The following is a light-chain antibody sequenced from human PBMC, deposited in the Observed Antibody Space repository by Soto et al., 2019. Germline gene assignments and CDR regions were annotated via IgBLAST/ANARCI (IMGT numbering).Light chain of an antibody. J-gene: IGLJ2*01. V-gene: IGLV2-8*01. Sequence: QSVLTQPPSASGSPGQSVTISCTGTSGDIGGYNYVSWYQQHPGKAPKILIYEVSNRPSGVPDRFSGSKSGNTASLTVSGPQAEDEADYYCRSYLVTNNLVFGVGTKLTVL. CDR2: EVS. CDR1: SGDIGGYNY. CDR3: RSYLVTNNLV.